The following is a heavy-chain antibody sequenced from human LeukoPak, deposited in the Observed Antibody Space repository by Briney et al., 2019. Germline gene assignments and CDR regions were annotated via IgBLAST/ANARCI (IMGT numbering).Heavy chain of an antibody. D-gene: IGHD3-9*01. Sequence: ASVKVSCKASGYTFTGYYMHWVRQAPGQGLEWMGWINPNSGGTNYAQKFQGRVTMTRDTSISTAYMELSRLRSDDTAVYYCARGHLTIFSDVYYYYYMDVWGKGTTVTISS. CDR2: INPNSGGT. J-gene: IGHJ6*03. V-gene: IGHV1-2*02. CDR1: GYTFTGYY. CDR3: ARGHLTIFSDVYYYYYMDV.